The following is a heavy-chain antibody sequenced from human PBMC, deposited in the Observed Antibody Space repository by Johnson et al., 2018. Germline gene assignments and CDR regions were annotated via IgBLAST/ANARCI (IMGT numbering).Heavy chain of an antibody. V-gene: IGHV3-33*01. D-gene: IGHD4-17*01. Sequence: QLVESGGGVVQPGRSLRLSCAASEFTFSTYGMHWVRQAPGTGLEWVAVIWDDGSNKYYAASVKGRFTISRDNSKNTRYLQMNSLRAEDTAVYYCARARMPYGDYLEYFQHWGQGTLVTVSS. J-gene: IGHJ1*01. CDR3: ARARMPYGDYLEYFQH. CDR2: IWDDGSNK. CDR1: EFTFSTYG.